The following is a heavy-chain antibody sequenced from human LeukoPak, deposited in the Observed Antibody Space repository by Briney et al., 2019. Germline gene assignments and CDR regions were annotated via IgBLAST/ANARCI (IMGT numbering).Heavy chain of an antibody. J-gene: IGHJ3*02. CDR1: GDSVSSNSAA. D-gene: IGHD2-15*01. Sequence: SQTLSLTCAISGDSVSSNSAAWNWIRQSPSRGLEWLGRTYYRSKWYNDYAVSVKSRITINPDISKNQFSLQLNSVTPEDTAVYYCASARREWWSNAFDIWGQGTMVTVSS. V-gene: IGHV6-1*01. CDR3: ASARREWWSNAFDI. CDR2: TYYRSKWYN.